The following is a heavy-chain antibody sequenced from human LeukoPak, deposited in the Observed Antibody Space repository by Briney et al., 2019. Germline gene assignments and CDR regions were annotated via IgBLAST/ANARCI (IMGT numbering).Heavy chain of an antibody. CDR1: GFTFSNYG. D-gene: IGHD4-17*01. J-gene: IGHJ4*02. Sequence: GGSLRLSCAASGFTFSNYGMHWVRQAPGKGLEWVAVIWHDGSKEHYADSVRGRFTISRDDSKNTVHLQMNSLRAGDTAVYFCASASGDYGYDYWGQGTLVTVSS. V-gene: IGHV3-33*03. CDR3: ASASGDYGYDY. CDR2: IWHDGSKE.